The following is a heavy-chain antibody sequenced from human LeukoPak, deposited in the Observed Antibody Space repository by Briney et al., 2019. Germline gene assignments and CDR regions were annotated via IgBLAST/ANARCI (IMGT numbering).Heavy chain of an antibody. CDR1: GFTVSSNY. CDR3: SRLLDYYYMDV. J-gene: IGHJ6*03. CDR2: IYSGGST. V-gene: IGHV3-66*01. Sequence: GGSLRLSCAASGFTVSSNYMSWVRQVPGKGLEWVSVIYSGGSTYYADSVKGRFTISRDNSKNTLYLQMNSLRAEDTAVYYCSRLLDYYYMDVWGKGTTVTVSS.